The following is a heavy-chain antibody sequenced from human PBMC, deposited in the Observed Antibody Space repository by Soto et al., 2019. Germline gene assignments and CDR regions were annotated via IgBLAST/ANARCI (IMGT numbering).Heavy chain of an antibody. V-gene: IGHV4-34*01. CDR2: INHSGST. D-gene: IGHD5-18*01. CDR1: GGSFSWYY. Sequence: SETRSLTCAVYGGSFSWYYWSWIRQPPGKGLEWIGEINHSGSTNYNPSLKSRVTISVDTSKNQFSLKLSSVTAADTAVYYCARGRRYSYGPLGRFDYWGQGTLVTVSS. CDR3: ARGRRYSYGPLGRFDY. J-gene: IGHJ4*02.